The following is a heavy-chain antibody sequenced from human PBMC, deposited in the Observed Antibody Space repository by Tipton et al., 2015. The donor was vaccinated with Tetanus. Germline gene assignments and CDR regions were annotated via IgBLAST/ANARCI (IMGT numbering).Heavy chain of an antibody. Sequence: TLSLTCTVSGGSLNTFYWNWIRQPAGKGLEWIGRVYSSGSTNYNPSLKSRVTMSIDTSKNQIPLELTSMTAADTAIYYCARDFRERTGTYFSYYYTMDVWGQGTTVTVSS. CDR1: GGSLNTFY. V-gene: IGHV4-4*07. D-gene: IGHD1-26*01. J-gene: IGHJ6*02. CDR3: ARDFRERTGTYFSYYYTMDV. CDR2: VYSSGST.